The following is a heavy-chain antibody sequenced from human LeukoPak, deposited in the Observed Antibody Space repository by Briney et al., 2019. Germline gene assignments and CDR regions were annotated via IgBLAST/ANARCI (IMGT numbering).Heavy chain of an antibody. CDR3: ARDWAQYSSSWPYMDV. Sequence: GGSLRLSCAASGFTFSSYAMHWVRQAPGKGLEWVAVISYDGSNKYYADSVKGRFTISRDNSKNTLYLQMNSLRAEDTAVYYCARDWAQYSSSWPYMDVWGKGTTVTVSS. CDR1: GFTFSSYA. J-gene: IGHJ6*03. CDR2: ISYDGSNK. D-gene: IGHD6-13*01. V-gene: IGHV3-30-3*01.